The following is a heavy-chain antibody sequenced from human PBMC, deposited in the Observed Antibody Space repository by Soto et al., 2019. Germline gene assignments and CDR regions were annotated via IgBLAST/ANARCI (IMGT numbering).Heavy chain of an antibody. CDR2: ISYDERKR. CDR1: GFTFSSYG. Sequence: GGSLRLSCAASGFTFSSYGMRWVRQAPGKGLEWVAVISYDERKRYYADSVKGRFTISRDNSRNTLYLQMNSLRAEDTAVYYCAKGLGYCSSTSCSWGYYYYYGMDVWGQGTTVTVSS. CDR3: AKGLGYCSSTSCSWGYYYYYGMDV. D-gene: IGHD2-2*01. J-gene: IGHJ6*02. V-gene: IGHV3-30*18.